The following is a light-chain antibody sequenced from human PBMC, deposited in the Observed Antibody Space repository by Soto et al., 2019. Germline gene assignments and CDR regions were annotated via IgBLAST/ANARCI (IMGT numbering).Light chain of an antibody. CDR2: DAS. J-gene: IGKJ2*01. V-gene: IGKV3-11*01. CDR3: QQRSNWPGT. Sequence: TQSPSTVSAYVGDSVTITCRASQSVSSYLAWYQQKPGQAPRLLIYDASNRATGIPARFSGSGSGTDFTLTISSLEPEDFAVYYCQQRSNWPGTFGQGTKLEIK. CDR1: QSVSSY.